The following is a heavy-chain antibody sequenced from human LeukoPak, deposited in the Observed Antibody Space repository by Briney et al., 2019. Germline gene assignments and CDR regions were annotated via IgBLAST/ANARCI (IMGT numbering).Heavy chain of an antibody. CDR3: ATSASSGYYDY. CDR2: IYYSGST. J-gene: IGHJ4*02. D-gene: IGHD3-22*01. CDR1: GGPISSSSYY. Sequence: TTSETLSLTCTVSGGPISSSSYYWGWIRQPPGKGLEWIGSIYYSGSTYYNPSLKSRVTISVDTSKNQFSLKLSSVTAAGTAVYYCATSASSGYYDYWGQGTLVTVSS. V-gene: IGHV4-39*01.